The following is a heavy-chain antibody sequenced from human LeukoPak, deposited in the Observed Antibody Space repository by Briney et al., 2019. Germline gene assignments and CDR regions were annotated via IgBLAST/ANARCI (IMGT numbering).Heavy chain of an antibody. Sequence: PGGSLRLSCAASGFTFTIHYMTWVRQAPGMGLEWVANIDQDGSEKYYVDSVKGRFTISRDNAKNSLYLQMNSLRAEDTAVYYCARGRDWFDPLGQGTLVTVSS. J-gene: IGHJ5*02. V-gene: IGHV3-7*04. CDR2: IDQDGSEK. CDR3: ARGRDWFDP. CDR1: GFTFTIHY.